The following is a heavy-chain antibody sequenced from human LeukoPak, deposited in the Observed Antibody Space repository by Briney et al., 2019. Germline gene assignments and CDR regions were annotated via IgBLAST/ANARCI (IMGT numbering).Heavy chain of an antibody. Sequence: GASVKVSCKASGYTFTSYDINWVRQATGQGLEWMGWMNPNSGNTGYAQKFQGRVTMTRNTSISTAYMELSSLRSEDTAVYYCARGRSRPAVAVRGYYFDYWGRGTLVTVSS. CDR1: GYTFTSYD. V-gene: IGHV1-8*01. J-gene: IGHJ4*02. D-gene: IGHD6-19*01. CDR3: ARGRSRPAVAVRGYYFDY. CDR2: MNPNSGNT.